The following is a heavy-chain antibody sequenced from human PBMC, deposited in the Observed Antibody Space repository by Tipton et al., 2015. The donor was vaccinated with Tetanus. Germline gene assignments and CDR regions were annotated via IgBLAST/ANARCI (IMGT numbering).Heavy chain of an antibody. D-gene: IGHD1-1*01. CDR2: IYFNGTA. CDR3: ARDAGDSGH. CDR1: GGSVRSGDYS. V-gene: IGHV4-61*08. J-gene: IGHJ4*02. Sequence: LRLSCTVSGGSVRSGDYSWNWIRQPPGKGLEWIGYIYFNGTAKYNPSLKSRLTISVDASKKQLSLKLTSVTAADTAVYYCARDAGDSGHWGPGTQVTVSS.